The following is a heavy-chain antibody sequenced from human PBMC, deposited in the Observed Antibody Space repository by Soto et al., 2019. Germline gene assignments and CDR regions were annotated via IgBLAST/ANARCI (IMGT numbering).Heavy chain of an antibody. CDR3: ARWDRVNYYDSFDI. V-gene: IGHV4-4*07. D-gene: IGHD3-22*01. J-gene: IGHJ3*02. CDR2: IYVSGST. Sequence: PSETLSLTCTVSGGSISRYYWSWIRQTAGKGLEWLGRIYVSGSTDYNPSLNSRVTISEDTSKNQLYLQLSSVTAADTAVYFCARWDRVNYYDSFDIWGQGTMVTVSS. CDR1: GGSISRYY.